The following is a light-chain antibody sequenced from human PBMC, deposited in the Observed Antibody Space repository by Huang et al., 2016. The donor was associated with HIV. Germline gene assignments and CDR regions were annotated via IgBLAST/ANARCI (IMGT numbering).Light chain of an antibody. J-gene: IGKJ1*01. CDR2: KAS. V-gene: IGKV1-5*03. CDR1: QSINNY. Sequence: DVQMTQSLSTLSAYVGDRITITCRASQSINNYLAWYQQKAGKAPDLLIYKASTLDSGVPSRFSGSGSGTTFTLTISNLQPDDFATYYCQQYDSYWTFGQGTKVE. CDR3: QQYDSYWT.